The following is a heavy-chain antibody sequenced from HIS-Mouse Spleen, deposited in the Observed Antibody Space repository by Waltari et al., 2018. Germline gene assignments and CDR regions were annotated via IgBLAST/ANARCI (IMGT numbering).Heavy chain of an antibody. Sequence: QLQLQESGPGLVKPSETLSLTCTVSGCSIRISIYYWGWLRQPPGKGLEWIGSIYYSGSTYYNPSLKSRVTISVDTSKNQFSLKLSSVTAADTAVYYCAREIPYSSSWYDWYFDLWGRGTLVTVSS. CDR3: AREIPYSSSWYDWYFDL. J-gene: IGHJ2*01. V-gene: IGHV4-39*07. D-gene: IGHD6-13*01. CDR1: GCSIRISIYY. CDR2: IYYSGST.